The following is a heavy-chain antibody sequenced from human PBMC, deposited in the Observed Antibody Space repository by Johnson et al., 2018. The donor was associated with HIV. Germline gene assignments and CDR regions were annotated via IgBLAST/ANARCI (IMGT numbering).Heavy chain of an antibody. CDR1: GFTFSSYA. CDR2: ISYDGSNK. Sequence: QVQLVESGGGVVQPGRSLRLSCAASGFTFSSYAMHWVRQAPGKGLEWVAVISYDGSNKYYADSVKGRFTISRDNSKNTLYLQMNSRRAEDTAVYYCARDRVAFDIWGQGTMVTVSS. V-gene: IGHV3-30-3*01. CDR3: ARDRVAFDI. J-gene: IGHJ3*02.